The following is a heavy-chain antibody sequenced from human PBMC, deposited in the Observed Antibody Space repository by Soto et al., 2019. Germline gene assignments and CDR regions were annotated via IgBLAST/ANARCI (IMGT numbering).Heavy chain of an antibody. CDR1: GFAFNSHP. V-gene: IGHV3-23*01. J-gene: IGHJ3*02. CDR2: ISDSGGLT. CDR3: ARRAFGSSRSFDI. D-gene: IGHD6-6*01. Sequence: GGALRLSCADSGFAFNSHPVSWVRKYPERGLEWVSGISDSGGLTYNADSVKGRFTISRDNSKNTLYLQMNSLRAEDTALYYCARRAFGSSRSFDIRGQPTMVTVS.